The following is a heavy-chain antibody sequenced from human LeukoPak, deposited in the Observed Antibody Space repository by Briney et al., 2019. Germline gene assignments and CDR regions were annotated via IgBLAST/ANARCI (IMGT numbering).Heavy chain of an antibody. CDR2: IRSKAYGGTT. V-gene: IGHV3-49*04. D-gene: IGHD3-22*01. J-gene: IGHJ4*02. Sequence: SGGSLRLSCTASGFTFGDYAMSWVRQAPGKGLEWVGLIRSKAYGGTTEYAASVKGRFTISRDDSKSIAYLQMNSLKTEDTAVYYCTRDRASSGYYYQFSHWGQGTLVTVSS. CDR1: GFTFGDYA. CDR3: TRDRASSGYYYQFSH.